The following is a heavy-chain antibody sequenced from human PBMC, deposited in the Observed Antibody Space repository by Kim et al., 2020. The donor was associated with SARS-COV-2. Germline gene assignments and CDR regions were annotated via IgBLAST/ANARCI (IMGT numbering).Heavy chain of an antibody. CDR2: MNPNSGNT. D-gene: IGHD6-19*01. Sequence: SVKVSCKASGYDFALHDINWVRQATGQGLEWMGWMNPNSGNTGFAQKFQGRLSMTTNTSKATAYMELSNLGSEDTAVYYCARYITVTGKFDYWGRGTLVTVSS. J-gene: IGHJ4*02. CDR3: ARYITVTGKFDY. V-gene: IGHV1-8*01. CDR1: GYDFALHD.